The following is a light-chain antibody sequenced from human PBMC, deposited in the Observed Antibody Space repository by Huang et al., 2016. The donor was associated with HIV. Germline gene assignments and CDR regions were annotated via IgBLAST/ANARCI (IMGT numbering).Light chain of an antibody. CDR2: GAS. V-gene: IGKV3-15*01. J-gene: IGKJ1*01. CDR3: QQSNNWPWT. CDR1: QRIGSN. Sequence: EIVMTQSPATLSVSPGETATLSCRASQRIGSNFAWYKQTPGQAPRLLIYGASTRATGVPARFSGSGSGTEFTLTITSLQSEDFAVYYCQQSNNWPWTFGQGTKVEIK.